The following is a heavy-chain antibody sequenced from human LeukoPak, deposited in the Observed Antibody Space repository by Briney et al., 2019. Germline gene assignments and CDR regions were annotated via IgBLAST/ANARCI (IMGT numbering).Heavy chain of an antibody. Sequence: PGGSLRHSCSASKFSFSSYWMHWVRQAPGKGLVWVSRINSDGSRTNYADSVKGRFTISRDNAKNTLYLQMSSLRAEDTAVYYCARVLTGSWDWFDPWGQGTLVTVSS. CDR2: INSDGSRT. D-gene: IGHD2-8*02. CDR3: ARVLTGSWDWFDP. CDR1: KFSFSSYW. V-gene: IGHV3-74*01. J-gene: IGHJ5*02.